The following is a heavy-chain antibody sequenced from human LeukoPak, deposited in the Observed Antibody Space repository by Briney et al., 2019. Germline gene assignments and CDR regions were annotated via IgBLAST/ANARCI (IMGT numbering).Heavy chain of an antibody. J-gene: IGHJ6*02. Sequence: GGSLRLSCAASGLNFGAYGMHWVRQAPAKGLEWVASIWNDATTQYYADSVKGRFTISRDNAKNSLYLQMNSLRAEDTALYYCARDLAAGTAAWGQGTTVTVSS. D-gene: IGHD6-13*01. CDR2: IWNDATTQ. V-gene: IGHV3-33*01. CDR1: GLNFGAYG. CDR3: ARDLAAGTAA.